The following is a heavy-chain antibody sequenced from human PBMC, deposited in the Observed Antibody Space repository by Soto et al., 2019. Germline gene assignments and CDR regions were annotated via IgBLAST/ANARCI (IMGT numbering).Heavy chain of an antibody. D-gene: IGHD5-12*01. J-gene: IGHJ4*02. V-gene: IGHV3-30*18. CDR3: AKDIHAGRDGYQYGADY. CDR1: GFTFSTYG. Sequence: QVQVVESGGGVVQPGRSLTLSCAVSGFTFSTYGMHWVRQAPGKGLEWVAIISYDGSNKYYADSVMGRFAISRDNSKNTLFLKLNSLRPEDTAVYYCAKDIHAGRDGYQYGADYRGQGTQVTVSS. CDR2: ISYDGSNK.